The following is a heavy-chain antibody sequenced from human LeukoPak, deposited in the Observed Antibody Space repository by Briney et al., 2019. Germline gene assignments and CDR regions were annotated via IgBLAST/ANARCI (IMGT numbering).Heavy chain of an antibody. D-gene: IGHD3-10*01. CDR2: INPSVGGT. J-gene: IGHJ4*02. Sequence: GASVKVSCKASGYTFTGNYMHWVRQAPGQGLEWMGIINPSVGGTSYAQKFQGRVTMTRDTSTSTVYMDLSSLRSEDTAVYYCARDGTGDFDYWGQGILVTVSS. V-gene: IGHV1-46*01. CDR1: GYTFTGNY. CDR3: ARDGTGDFDY.